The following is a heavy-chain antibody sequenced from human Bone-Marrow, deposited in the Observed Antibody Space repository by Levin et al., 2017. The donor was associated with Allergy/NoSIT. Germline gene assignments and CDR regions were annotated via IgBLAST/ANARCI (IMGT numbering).Heavy chain of an antibody. D-gene: IGHD4-17*01. CDR1: GGSFSGYY. J-gene: IGHJ2*01. V-gene: IGHV4-34*01. Sequence: GSLRLSCAVYGGSFSGYYWSWIRQPPGKGLEWIGEINHSGSTNYNPSLKSRVTISVDTSKNQFSLKLSSVTAADTAVYYCARRPVRTTLAGGGYFDLWGRGTLVTVSS. CDR2: INHSGST. CDR3: ARRPVRTTLAGGGYFDL.